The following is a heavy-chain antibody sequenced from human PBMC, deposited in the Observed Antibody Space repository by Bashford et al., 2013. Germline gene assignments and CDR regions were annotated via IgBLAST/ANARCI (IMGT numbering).Heavy chain of an antibody. Sequence: VRQAPGKGLEWVSSISSSSSYIYYADSVKGRFTISRDNAKNSLYLQMNSLRAEDTALYHCARDQMVLAAILLRTNAFDFLGPRDNGHRL. D-gene: IGHD2-15*01. CDR3: ARDQMVLAAILLRTNAFDF. J-gene: IGHJ3*01. V-gene: IGHV3-21*04. CDR2: ISSSSSYI.